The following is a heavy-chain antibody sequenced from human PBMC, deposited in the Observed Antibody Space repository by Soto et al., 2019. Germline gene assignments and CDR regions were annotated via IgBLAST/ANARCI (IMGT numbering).Heavy chain of an antibody. CDR2: TNPNNGDT. V-gene: IGHV1-2*02. J-gene: IGHJ4*02. CDR1: GYTFTGYY. CDR3: ARHSGYDYVFDY. D-gene: IGHD5-12*01. Sequence: GASVKVSCKASGYTFTGYYIHWVRQAPGQGLEWMGWTNPNNGDTNYAQKFQGRVTMTRDTSTSTAYMELSSLTFDDTAVYYCARHSGYDYVFDYWGQGTLVTVSS.